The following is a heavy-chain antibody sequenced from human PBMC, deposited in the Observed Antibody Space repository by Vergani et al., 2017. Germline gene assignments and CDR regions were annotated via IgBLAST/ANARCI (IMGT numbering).Heavy chain of an antibody. CDR2: IYYSGST. CDR3: ARNPYCGGDCYSDAFDI. Sequence: QVQLQESGPGLVKPSETLSLTCTVSGVSISSYYWSWIRQPPGKGPEWIGYIYYSGSTNYNPSLKSRVTISVDTSKNQFSLKLSSVTAADTAVYYCARNPYCGGDCYSDAFDIWGQGTMVTVSS. J-gene: IGHJ3*02. D-gene: IGHD2-21*02. V-gene: IGHV4-59*01. CDR1: GVSISSYY.